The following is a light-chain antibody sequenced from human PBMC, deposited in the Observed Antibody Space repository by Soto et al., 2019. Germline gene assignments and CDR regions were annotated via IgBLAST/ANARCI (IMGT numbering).Light chain of an antibody. CDR1: QSVSSTY. V-gene: IGKV3-20*01. CDR3: QQYGSSPLYT. CDR2: GAS. Sequence: EIVLTQSPGTLSLSPGERATLSCRASQSVSSTYLAWYQHKPGQAPRLLIYGASSRATGIPDRFSGSESGTDFTLTISRLEPEDFAVYYCQQYGSSPLYTFGQGTKLEIK. J-gene: IGKJ2*01.